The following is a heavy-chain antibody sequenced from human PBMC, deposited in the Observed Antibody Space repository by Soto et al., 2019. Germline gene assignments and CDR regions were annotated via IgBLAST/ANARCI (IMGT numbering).Heavy chain of an antibody. D-gene: IGHD5-12*01. V-gene: IGHV3-23*01. CDR3: AKDVLVGSGYDPYYYYYMXV. J-gene: IGHJ6*03. CDR2: ISGSGGST. CDR1: GFTFSSYA. Sequence: GVLRLSCAASGFTFSSYAMSWVRQAPGKGLEWVSAISGSGGSTYYADSVKGRFTISRDNSKNTLYLQMNSLRAEDTAVYYCAKDVLVGSGYDPYYYYYMXVWGKGTTVTVSS.